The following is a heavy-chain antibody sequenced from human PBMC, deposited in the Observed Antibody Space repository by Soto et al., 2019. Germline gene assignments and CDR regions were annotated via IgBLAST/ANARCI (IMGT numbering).Heavy chain of an antibody. CDR3: ARGNPFNYAGFDD. Sequence: QAHLEQSGTQLKRPGASVKVSCKASGYTFSDFDINWLRQASGQGPEWMGWMNAKSGDTFFAQRFQDKFNTTWDTTLSTAYMEVGSLTTYDTVIYYCARGNPFNYAGFDDWGQGTMVAVSS. J-gene: IGHJ4*02. V-gene: IGHV1-8*01. CDR2: MNAKSGDT. D-gene: IGHD3-16*01. CDR1: GYTFSDFD.